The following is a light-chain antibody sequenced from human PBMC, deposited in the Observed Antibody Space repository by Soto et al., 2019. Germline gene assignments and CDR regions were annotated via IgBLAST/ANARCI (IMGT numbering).Light chain of an antibody. J-gene: IGKJ5*01. V-gene: IGKV3-15*01. CDR2: DVS. Sequence: EIVITQSPASLSLSPLEGFTLSCRAGQGVTTNFAWYQQKSGQSPRLLIYDVSTRATGVPARFSGTGSETDFTLTISGLQSEDSAVYFCQQYNNWPFSFGQGTRLENK. CDR1: QGVTTN. CDR3: QQYNNWPFS.